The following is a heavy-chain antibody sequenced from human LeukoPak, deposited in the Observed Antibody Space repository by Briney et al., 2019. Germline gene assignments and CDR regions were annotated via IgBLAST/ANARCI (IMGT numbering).Heavy chain of an antibody. CDR1: GFTFSSYS. J-gene: IGHJ4*02. CDR3: ARVRSGYDPSFDY. D-gene: IGHD5-12*01. Sequence: GGSLRLSCAASGFTFSSYSMNWVRQAPGKGLEWVSSISSSSSYIYYADSVKGRFTISRDNAKNSLYLQMNSLRAEDTAVYYCARVRSGYDPSFDYWGQGTLVTVSS. CDR2: ISSSSSYI. V-gene: IGHV3-21*01.